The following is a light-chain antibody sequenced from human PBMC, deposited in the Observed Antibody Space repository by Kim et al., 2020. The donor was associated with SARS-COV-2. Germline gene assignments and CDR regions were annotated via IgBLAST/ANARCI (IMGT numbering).Light chain of an antibody. CDR3: QQYYSYAQT. CDR2: APS. V-gene: IGKV1-8*01. Sequence: ASSEDRVTFSCRASQGISSYLAWYQQKPGKAPTLLIYAPSTLQSGCPSRFSGSGSGTDFTLTISCLQSEDFASYYCQQYYSYAQTFGQGTKVDIK. CDR1: QGISSY. J-gene: IGKJ1*01.